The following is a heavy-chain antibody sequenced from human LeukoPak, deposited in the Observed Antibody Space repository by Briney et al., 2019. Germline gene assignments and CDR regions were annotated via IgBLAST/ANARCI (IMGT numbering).Heavy chain of an antibody. CDR3: AKDPYGSGSYCDY. CDR2: ISGDGGRT. CDR1: GFTFDDYA. J-gene: IGHJ4*02. V-gene: IGHV3-43*02. Sequence: GGSLRLSCAASGFTFDDYAMHWVRQAPGKDLEWVSLISGDGGRTYYADSVKGRLTISRDNSKNSLYLQMNSLRAEDAALYYCAKDPYGSGSYCDYWGQGTLVTVSS. D-gene: IGHD3-10*01.